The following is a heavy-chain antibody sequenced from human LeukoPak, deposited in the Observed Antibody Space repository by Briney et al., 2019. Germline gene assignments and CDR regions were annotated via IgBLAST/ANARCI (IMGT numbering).Heavy chain of an antibody. CDR1: GYTFTNYD. CDR2: MNPNSGNR. D-gene: IGHD2-2*01. CDR3: GRGHVVVPAAIEY. Sequence: ASVKVSCKASGYTFTNYDINWVRQATGQGLEWMGWMNPNSGNRGYAQKFQGRVTLTRNTSISTAYMELSSLRSEDTAVYYWGRGHVVVPAAIEYWGQGTLVTVSS. V-gene: IGHV1-8*01. J-gene: IGHJ4*02.